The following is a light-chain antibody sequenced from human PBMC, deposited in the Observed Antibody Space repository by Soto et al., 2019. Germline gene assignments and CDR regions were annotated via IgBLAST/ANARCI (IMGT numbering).Light chain of an antibody. Sequence: EIVLTQSPGTLSLSPGERATLSCRASQSVSNNYLAWYQQSPGQGPRLLIYGASNSATGIPYRFSGSGSGTDFTLTISRLEPEDFAVYYCQQYCSSGTFGEGTKVDI. J-gene: IGKJ4*02. CDR3: QQYCSSGT. CDR1: QSVSNNY. V-gene: IGKV3-20*01. CDR2: GAS.